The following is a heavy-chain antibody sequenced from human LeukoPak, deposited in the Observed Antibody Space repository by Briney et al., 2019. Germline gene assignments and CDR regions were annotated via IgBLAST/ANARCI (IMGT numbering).Heavy chain of an antibody. CDR3: AKSDSSYYYYYGMDV. V-gene: IGHV3-23*01. Sequence: PGGSLRLSCAASGFTFSSYAMSWVRQAPGKGLEWVSAISGSGGSTYYADSVKGRFTISRDNSKNTLYLQMNSLRAEDTAVYYCAKSDSSYYYYYGMDVWGQGTTVTVSS. CDR2: ISGSGGST. J-gene: IGHJ6*02. CDR1: GFTFSSYA. D-gene: IGHD3-22*01.